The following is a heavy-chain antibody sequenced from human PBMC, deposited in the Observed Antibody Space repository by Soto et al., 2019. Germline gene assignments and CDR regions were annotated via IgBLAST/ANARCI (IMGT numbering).Heavy chain of an antibody. CDR1: NGSISSSNW. D-gene: IGHD6-19*01. J-gene: IGHJ4*02. CDR2: IYHTGST. V-gene: IGHV4-4*02. CDR3: ARAVAGLDFDY. Sequence: HVQLQESGPGLVKPSGTLSLTCAVSNGSISSSNWWNWVRQPPGMELEWIGEIYHTGSTNYNPSLKSRVTISVDKSKNQFYLRLNSVTAADTAVYYCARAVAGLDFDYWGQGTLVTVSS.